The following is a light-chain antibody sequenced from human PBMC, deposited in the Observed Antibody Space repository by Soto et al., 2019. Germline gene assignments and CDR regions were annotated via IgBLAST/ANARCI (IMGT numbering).Light chain of an antibody. CDR3: HQSYSPPLT. CDR1: QSVLSSSNNQNY. V-gene: IGKV4-1*01. CDR2: WAS. J-gene: IGKJ4*01. Sequence: DIVMTQSPDSLAVSLGERATINCKSSQSVLSSSNNQNYLTWYQQRPGQPPKLLIYWASTRESGVPDRFSGSGSGTEFTLTISCLQAEDVAIYYCHQSYSPPLTFGGGTRVEIK.